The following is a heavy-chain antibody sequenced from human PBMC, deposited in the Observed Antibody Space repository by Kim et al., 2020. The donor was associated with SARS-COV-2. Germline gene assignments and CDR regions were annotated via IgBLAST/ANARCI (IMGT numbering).Heavy chain of an antibody. CDR1: GGSISRSNSH. CDR3: ATVEMSGNAGFDY. CDR2: IYDSGTT. Sequence: SETLSLTCTVSGGSISRSNSHFTWIRQPPGKGLEWIGCIYDSGTTYYNPSLKSRVTISVDTSKNQLSLKLTSVTAADTAVYYCATVEMSGNAGFDYWG. J-gene: IGHJ4*01. D-gene: IGHD1-1*01. V-gene: IGHV4-39*07.